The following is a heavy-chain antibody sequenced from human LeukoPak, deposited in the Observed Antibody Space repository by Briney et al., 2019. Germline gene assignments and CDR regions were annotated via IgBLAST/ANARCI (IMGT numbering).Heavy chain of an antibody. D-gene: IGHD2-2*01. CDR1: GYTFTSYG. CDR3: ARDLDVGEYCSSTSCLPFDY. CDR2: ISAYNGNT. Sequence: ASVKVSCKASGYTFTSYGISWVRQAPGQGLEWMGWISAYNGNTNFAQKLQGRVTMTTDTSTSTAYMELRSLRSDDTAVYYCARDLDVGEYCSSTSCLPFDYWAREPWSPSPQ. V-gene: IGHV1-18*01. J-gene: IGHJ4*02.